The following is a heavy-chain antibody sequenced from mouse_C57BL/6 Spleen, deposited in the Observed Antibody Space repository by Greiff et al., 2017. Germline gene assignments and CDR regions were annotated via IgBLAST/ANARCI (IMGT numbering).Heavy chain of an antibody. V-gene: IGHV5-4*03. J-gene: IGHJ4*01. CDR2: ISDGGSYT. CDR1: GFTFSSYA. Sequence: EVMLVESGGGLVKPGGSLKLSCAASGFTFSSYAMSWVRQTPEKRLAWVATISDGGSYTYYPDNVKGRFTISRDNAKNNLYLQMSHLKSEDTAMYYCASDLSQSYYYAMDYWGQGTSVTVSS. CDR3: ASDLSQSYYYAMDY.